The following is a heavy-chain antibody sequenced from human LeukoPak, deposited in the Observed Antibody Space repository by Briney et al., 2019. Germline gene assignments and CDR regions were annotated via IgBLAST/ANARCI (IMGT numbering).Heavy chain of an antibody. Sequence: GASVKVSCKASGYTFTAYYMHWVRQAPGQGLEWMGWINPNSGGTNYAQKLQGRVTMTTDTSTRTAYMELRSLRSDDTAVYYCARDGGVAAAALDYWGQGTLVTVSS. CDR3: ARDGGVAAAALDY. CDR1: GYTFTAYY. D-gene: IGHD6-13*01. V-gene: IGHV1-2*02. CDR2: INPNSGGT. J-gene: IGHJ4*02.